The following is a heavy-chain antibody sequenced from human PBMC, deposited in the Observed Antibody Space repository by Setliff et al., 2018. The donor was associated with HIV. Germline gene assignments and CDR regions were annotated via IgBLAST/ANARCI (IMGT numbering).Heavy chain of an antibody. Sequence: ASVKVSCKASGYTFTDYFLHWVRQAPGQGLEWMGWISPNDGDKNIPQRFRGRVTMTRDTSISTAYLELNGLRSDDTSMYYCARQLSNSLDYWGQGTLVTVSS. CDR2: ISPNDGDK. CDR3: ARQLSNSLDY. J-gene: IGHJ4*02. D-gene: IGHD7-27*01. CDR1: GYTFTDYF. V-gene: IGHV1-2*02.